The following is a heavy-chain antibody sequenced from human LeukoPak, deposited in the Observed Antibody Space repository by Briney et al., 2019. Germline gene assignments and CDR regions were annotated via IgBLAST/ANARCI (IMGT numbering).Heavy chain of an antibody. D-gene: IGHD1-1*01. Sequence: GESLKISCQTSGYDFTKYWIGWVRQMPGKGLEWMAIIDPGDTDTTKYSPSFEGHVTISVDTSVSTAYLHWSSLRASDTALYYCARHRGWNDDDAFDIWGQGTMVTVSS. CDR2: IDPGDTDT. V-gene: IGHV5-51*01. J-gene: IGHJ3*02. CDR3: ARHRGWNDDDAFDI. CDR1: GYDFTKYW.